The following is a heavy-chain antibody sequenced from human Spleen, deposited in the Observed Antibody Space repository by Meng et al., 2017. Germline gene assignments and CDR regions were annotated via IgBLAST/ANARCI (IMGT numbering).Heavy chain of an antibody. J-gene: IGHJ3*02. CDR1: GGSISSYY. D-gene: IGHD4-23*01. Sequence: SETLSLTCTVSGGSISSYYWSWIRQPPGKGLEWIGYIYYSGSTNYNPSLKSRVTISVDTSKNQFSLKLSSVTAADTAVYYCARDPETLGGNSHDVFDIWGQGTMVTVSS. V-gene: IGHV4-59*01. CDR3: ARDPETLGGNSHDVFDI. CDR2: IYYSGST.